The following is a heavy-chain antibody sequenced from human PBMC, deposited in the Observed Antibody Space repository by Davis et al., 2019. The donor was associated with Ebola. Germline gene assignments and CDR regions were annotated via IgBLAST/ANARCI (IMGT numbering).Heavy chain of an antibody. D-gene: IGHD3-22*01. CDR3: ARDSYYDSLDAFDI. J-gene: IGHJ3*02. V-gene: IGHV3-23*01. CDR2: ISGSGGST. Sequence: GESLKISCAASGFTFSSYAMSWVRQAPGKGLEWVSAISGSGGSTYYADSVKGRFTISRDNSKNTLYLQMNSLRAEDTAVYYCARDSYYDSLDAFDIWGQGTMVTVSS. CDR1: GFTFSSYA.